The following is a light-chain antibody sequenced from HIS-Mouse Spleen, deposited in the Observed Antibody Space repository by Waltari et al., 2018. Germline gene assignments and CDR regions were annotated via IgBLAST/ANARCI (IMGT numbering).Light chain of an antibody. CDR1: ALPKKY. CDR2: EDS. CDR3: YSTDSSGNHRV. J-gene: IGLJ2*01. Sequence: SYELTQPPSVSVSPGQTARITCSGDALPKKYAYWYQHKSGQAPVLVMYEDSKRPSGTPERFSGSSSGTMATLTISGAQVEDEADYYCYSTDSSGNHRVFGGGTKLTVL. V-gene: IGLV3-10*01.